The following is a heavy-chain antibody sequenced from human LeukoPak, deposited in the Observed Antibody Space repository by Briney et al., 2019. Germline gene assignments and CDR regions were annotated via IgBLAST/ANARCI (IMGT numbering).Heavy chain of an antibody. CDR1: GFTFDDYA. D-gene: IGHD6-19*01. Sequence: GRSLRLSCAASGFTFDDYAMHWVRQAPGKGLEWVSGISWNSGSIGYADSVKGRFTISRDDAKNSLYLQMNSLRAEDTALYYCAKEPVAGHYFDYWGQGTLVTVSS. J-gene: IGHJ4*02. CDR2: ISWNSGSI. CDR3: AKEPVAGHYFDY. V-gene: IGHV3-9*01.